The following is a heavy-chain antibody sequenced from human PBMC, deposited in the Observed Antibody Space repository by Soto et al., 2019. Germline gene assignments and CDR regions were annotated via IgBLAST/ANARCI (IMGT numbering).Heavy chain of an antibody. CDR3: AKDQYDILTGYYSH. J-gene: IGHJ4*02. D-gene: IGHD3-9*01. CDR1: GFTFSSYA. Sequence: HPGGSLRLSCAASGFTFSSYAMSWVRQAPGKGLEWVSAISGSGGSTYYADSVKGRFTISRDNSKNTLYLQMNSLRAEDTAVYYCAKDQYDILTGYYSHWGQGTLVTVSS. CDR2: ISGSGGST. V-gene: IGHV3-23*01.